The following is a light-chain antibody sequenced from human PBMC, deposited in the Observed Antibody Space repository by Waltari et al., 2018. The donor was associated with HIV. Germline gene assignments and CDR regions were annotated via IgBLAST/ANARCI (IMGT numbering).Light chain of an antibody. J-gene: IGLJ3*02. CDR1: SSNIGDNP. V-gene: IGLV1-44*01. Sequence: QSVLTQPPSASATPGRRVTISCSGGSSNIGDNPVNLYQQLPGPAPKLLIDTTTQRPSGVPDRFPGSKSGTSASLAISGLQSEDEADYYCASWDDTFNGPVFGGGTKLTVL. CDR3: ASWDDTFNGPV. CDR2: TTT.